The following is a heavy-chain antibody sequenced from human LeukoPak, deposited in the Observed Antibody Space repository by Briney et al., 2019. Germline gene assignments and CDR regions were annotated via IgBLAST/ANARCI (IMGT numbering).Heavy chain of an antibody. J-gene: IGHJ4*02. Sequence: GGSLRLSCGASGFTFSSYSMNWVRQAPGKGLEWVSYISSSSSTIYYADSVKGRFTISRDNAKNSLYLQMNSLRAEDTAVYYCARDQYYYGSGSLDYWGQGTLVTVSS. CDR2: ISSSSSTI. CDR1: GFTFSSYS. CDR3: ARDQYYYGSGSLDY. V-gene: IGHV3-48*01. D-gene: IGHD3-10*01.